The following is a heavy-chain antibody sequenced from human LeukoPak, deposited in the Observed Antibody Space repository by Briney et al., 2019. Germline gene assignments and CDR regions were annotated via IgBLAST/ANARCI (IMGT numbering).Heavy chain of an antibody. D-gene: IGHD3-16*01. V-gene: IGHV4-59*01. CDR3: ARDGRGGLFYYFDS. CDR1: GGSFSGYY. CDR2: MSYSGDT. J-gene: IGHJ4*02. Sequence: PSETLSLTCAVYGGSFSGYYWSWIRQPPGKGLEWIGYMSYSGDTRYNPSLKSRVTISVDASNNQFSLRLTSMTAADTATYYCARDGRGGLFYYFDSWGPGTLVTVSS.